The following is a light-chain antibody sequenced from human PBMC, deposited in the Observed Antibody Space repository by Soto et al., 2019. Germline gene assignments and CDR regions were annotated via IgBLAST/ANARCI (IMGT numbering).Light chain of an antibody. J-gene: IGKJ1*01. Sequence: DIVLTQTPLSSPVTLGQPASISCRSSQSLVYSDGNTYLSWLQQRPGQPPRLLIYQVSNRFSGVPDRFSSSGAGTDFTLKISRVEAEDVGVYYCVQFSNFPRTFGQGTKVEIK. CDR1: QSLVYSDGNTY. V-gene: IGKV2-24*01. CDR3: VQFSNFPRT. CDR2: QVS.